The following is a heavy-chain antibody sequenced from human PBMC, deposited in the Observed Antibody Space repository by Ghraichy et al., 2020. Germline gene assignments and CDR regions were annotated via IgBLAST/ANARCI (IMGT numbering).Heavy chain of an antibody. D-gene: IGHD6-6*01. CDR1: GFMFSSYT. CDR3: TKGQYSSSSGDWFDP. V-gene: IGHV3-21*01. CDR2: ISRSSDYI. Sequence: GGSLRLSCAASGFMFSSYTMNWVRQAPGKGLEFVSSISRSSDYIFYADSVKGRFTISRDDAKNSLYLQLNSLRVEDTAVYYCTKGQYSSSSGDWFDPWGQGTLVTVSS. J-gene: IGHJ5*02.